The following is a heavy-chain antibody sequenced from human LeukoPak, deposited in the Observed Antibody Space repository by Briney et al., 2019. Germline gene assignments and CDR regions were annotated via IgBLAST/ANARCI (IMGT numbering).Heavy chain of an antibody. CDR1: GYTFTSYG. Sequence: ASVNVSCKASGYTFTSYGISWVRQAPGQGLEWMGWISAYNGNTNYAQKLQGRVTMTTDTSTSTAYMELRSLRSDDTAVYYCGRFLGYSDYYPGMEVGGKGPTVPFSS. V-gene: IGHV1-18*01. D-gene: IGHD3-22*01. J-gene: IGHJ6*04. CDR2: ISAYNGNT. CDR3: GRFLGYSDYYPGMEV.